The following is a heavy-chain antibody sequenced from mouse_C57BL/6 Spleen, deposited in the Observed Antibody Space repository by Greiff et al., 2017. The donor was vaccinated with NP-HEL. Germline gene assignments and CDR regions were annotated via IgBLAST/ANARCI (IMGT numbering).Heavy chain of an antibody. J-gene: IGHJ1*03. CDR3: ASGNSYWYFDV. V-gene: IGHV3-6*01. D-gene: IGHD2-1*01. Sequence: EVKLQESGPGLVKPSQSLSLTCSVTGYSITSGYYWNWIRQFPGNKLEWMGYISYDGSNNYNPSLKNRISITRDTSKNQFFLKLNSVTTEDTATYYCASGNSYWYFDVWGTGTTVTVSS. CDR2: ISYDGSN. CDR1: GYSITSGYY.